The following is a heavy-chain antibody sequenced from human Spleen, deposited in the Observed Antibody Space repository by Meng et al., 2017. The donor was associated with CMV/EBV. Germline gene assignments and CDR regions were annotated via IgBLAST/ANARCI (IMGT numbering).Heavy chain of an antibody. J-gene: IGHJ4*02. D-gene: IGHD3-16*02. Sequence: GQLVQSGAEVKKPGASVNVSCKVSGYTLTELSMHWVRQAPGKGLEWMGGFDPEDGETIYAQKFQGRVTMTEDTSTDTAYMELSSLRSEDTAVYYCATGLFGGVILPVSSWGQGTLVTVSS. CDR3: ATGLFGGVILPVSS. CDR1: GYTLTELS. CDR2: FDPEDGET. V-gene: IGHV1-24*01.